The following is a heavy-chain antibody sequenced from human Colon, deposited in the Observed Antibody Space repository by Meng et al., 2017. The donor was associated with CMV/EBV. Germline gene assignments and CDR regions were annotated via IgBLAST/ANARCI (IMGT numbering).Heavy chain of an antibody. CDR1: GFTFTNYA. V-gene: IGHV3-23*01. CDR2: ISDSGGRT. CDR3: VRDMDS. Sequence: GGSLRLSCAASGFTFTNYAMTWVRLAPGRGLEAVSSISDSGGRTYYVDSVRGRFTISRDNSKNTLYLQMNSLRAEDTAVYYCVRDMDSWGQGTLVTVSS. J-gene: IGHJ4*02.